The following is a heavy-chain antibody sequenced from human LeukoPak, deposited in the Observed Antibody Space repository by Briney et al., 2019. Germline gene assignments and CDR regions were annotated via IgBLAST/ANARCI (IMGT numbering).Heavy chain of an antibody. D-gene: IGHD3-3*01. J-gene: IGHJ5*02. CDR3: AREHIIGWFDP. Sequence: PGGSLRLSCAASGFTFSSYSMNWVRQAPGKGLEWVSSISSSSSYIYYADSVKGRFTISRDNAKNSLYLRMNSLRAEDTAVYYCAREHIIGWFDPWGQGTLVTVSS. CDR1: GFTFSSYS. CDR2: ISSSSSYI. V-gene: IGHV3-21*01.